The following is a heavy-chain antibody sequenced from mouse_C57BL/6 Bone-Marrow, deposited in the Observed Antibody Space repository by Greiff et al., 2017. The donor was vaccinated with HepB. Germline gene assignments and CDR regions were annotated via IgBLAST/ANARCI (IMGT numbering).Heavy chain of an antibody. Sequence: VQLQQSGGGLVQPKGSLKLSCAASGFSFNTYAMNWVRQAPGKGLEWVARIRSKSNNYATYYADSVKDRFTISRDDSESILYLQMNNWKTEDTAMYYCVRHGNYSNSAWFAYWGQGTLVTVSA. CDR1: GFSFNTYA. D-gene: IGHD2-5*01. CDR2: IRSKSNNYAT. V-gene: IGHV10-1*01. J-gene: IGHJ3*01. CDR3: VRHGNYSNSAWFAY.